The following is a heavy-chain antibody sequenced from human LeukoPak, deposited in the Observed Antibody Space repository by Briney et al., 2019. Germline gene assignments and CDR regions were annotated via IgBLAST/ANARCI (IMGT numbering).Heavy chain of an antibody. D-gene: IGHD1-26*01. V-gene: IGHV3-43D*03. J-gene: IGHJ4*02. Sequence: GGSLRLSCAASGFTLDDYAMHWVRQAPGKGLEWVSLISWDGGSTYYADSVKGRFTISRDNSKNSLYLQMNSLRAEDTALYYCAKDVRYSGSYYFDYWGQGTLVTVSS. CDR2: ISWDGGST. CDR1: GFTLDDYA. CDR3: AKDVRYSGSYYFDY.